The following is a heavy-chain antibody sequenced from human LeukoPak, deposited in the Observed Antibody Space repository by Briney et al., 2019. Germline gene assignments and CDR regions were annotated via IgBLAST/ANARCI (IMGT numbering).Heavy chain of an antibody. CDR2: ISAYNGNT. Sequence: VASVKVSCKASGYTFTSYGISWVRQAPGQGLEWMGWISAYNGNTNYAQKLQGRVTMTTDTSTSTAYMELRSLRSDDTAVYYCARSPWQLAYCGGDCSIDYWGQGTLVTVSS. CDR1: GYTFTSYG. V-gene: IGHV1-18*01. J-gene: IGHJ4*02. D-gene: IGHD2-21*02. CDR3: ARSPWQLAYCGGDCSIDY.